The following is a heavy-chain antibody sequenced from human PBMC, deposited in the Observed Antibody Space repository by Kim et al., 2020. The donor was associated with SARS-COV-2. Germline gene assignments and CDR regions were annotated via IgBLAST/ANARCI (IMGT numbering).Heavy chain of an antibody. D-gene: IGHD4-17*01. CDR3: AKDIPEGYYGDYRTYGMDV. V-gene: IGHV3-30*18. Sequence: GGSLRLSCAASGFTFSSYGMHWVRQAPGKGLEWVAVISYDGSNKYYADSVKGRFTISRDNSKNTLYLQMNSLRAEDTAVYYCAKDIPEGYYGDYRTYGMDVWGQGTTVTVSS. CDR1: GFTFSSYG. J-gene: IGHJ6*02. CDR2: ISYDGSNK.